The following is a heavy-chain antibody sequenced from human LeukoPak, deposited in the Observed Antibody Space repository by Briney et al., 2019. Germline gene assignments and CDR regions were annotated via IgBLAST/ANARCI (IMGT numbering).Heavy chain of an antibody. D-gene: IGHD1-26*01. J-gene: IGHJ1*01. CDR2: ISGSGGST. CDR1: GFTFSSYA. Sequence: PGGSLRLSCAASGFTFSSYAMSWVRQAPGKGLEWVSAISGSGGSTYYADSVKGRFTISRDNSKDTLYLQMNSLRAEDTAVYYCANPASQGSPPEYFQHWGQGTLVTVSS. CDR3: ANPASQGSPPEYFQH. V-gene: IGHV3-23*01.